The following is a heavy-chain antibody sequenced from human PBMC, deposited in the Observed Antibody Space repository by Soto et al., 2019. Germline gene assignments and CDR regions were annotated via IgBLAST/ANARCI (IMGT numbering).Heavy chain of an antibody. V-gene: IGHV3-33*01. CDR1: GFTFSSYG. Sequence: SLRLSCAASGFTFSSYGMHWVRQAPGKGLEWVAVIWYDGSNKYYADSVKGRFTISRDNSKNTLYLQMNSLRAEDTAVYYCARAIYSSSWEYFQHWGQGTLVTV. CDR2: IWYDGSNK. D-gene: IGHD6-13*01. CDR3: ARAIYSSSWEYFQH. J-gene: IGHJ1*01.